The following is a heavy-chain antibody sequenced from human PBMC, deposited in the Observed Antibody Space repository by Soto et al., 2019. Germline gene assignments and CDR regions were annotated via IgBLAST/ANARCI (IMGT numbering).Heavy chain of an antibody. Sequence: HVQLVESGGGLVEPGGSLRLSCAASGFSFSDYYVNWIRQAPGKGLEWISYTGRSLYPIYYADSVKGRFSISRDSAKNSVFLQMNSLRVEDTAVYYCARDNRSFWNGYYRRYDYYGMDVWRRGTTVIVSS. CDR2: TGRSLYPI. V-gene: IGHV3-11*01. J-gene: IGHJ6*02. D-gene: IGHD3-3*01. CDR3: ARDNRSFWNGYYRRYDYYGMDV. CDR1: GFSFSDYY.